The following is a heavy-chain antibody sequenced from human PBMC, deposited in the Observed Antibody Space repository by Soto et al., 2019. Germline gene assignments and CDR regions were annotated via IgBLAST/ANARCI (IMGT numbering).Heavy chain of an antibody. D-gene: IGHD3-22*01. V-gene: IGHV1-18*01. Sequence: ASVKVSCKASGYTFTSYGISWVRQAPGQGLEWMGWISAYNGNTNYAQKLQGRVTMTTDTSTSTAYMELRSLRSDDTAVYYCARRHPYDSSGYYFDYWGQGTLVTVSS. CDR2: ISAYNGNT. CDR3: ARRHPYDSSGYYFDY. J-gene: IGHJ4*02. CDR1: GYTFTSYG.